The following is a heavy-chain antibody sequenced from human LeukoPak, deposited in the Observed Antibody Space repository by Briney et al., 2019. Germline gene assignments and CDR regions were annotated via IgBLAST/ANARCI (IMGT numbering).Heavy chain of an antibody. V-gene: IGHV3-11*04. CDR3: ATAVIAAPAFDY. CDR1: GFTFGDYA. CDR2: ISSSGSTI. D-gene: IGHD6-6*01. J-gene: IGHJ4*02. Sequence: GGSLRLSCTASGFTFGDYAMSWFRQAPGKGLEWVSYISSSGSTIYYADSVKGRFTISRDNAKNSLYLQMNSLRAEDTAVYYCATAVIAAPAFDYWGQGTLVTVSS.